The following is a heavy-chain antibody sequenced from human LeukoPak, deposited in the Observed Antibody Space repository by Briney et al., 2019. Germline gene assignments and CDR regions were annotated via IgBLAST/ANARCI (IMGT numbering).Heavy chain of an antibody. D-gene: IGHD3-22*01. V-gene: IGHV1-18*01. CDR3: ARVRDYYDSSGLFDY. CDR1: GYTFTSYG. Sequence: ASVKVSCKASGYTFTSYGISWVRQAPGQGLEWMGWISACNGNTNYAQKLQGRVTMTTDTSTSTAYMELRSLRSDDTAVYYCARVRDYYDSSGLFDYWGQGTLVTVSS. CDR2: ISACNGNT. J-gene: IGHJ4*02.